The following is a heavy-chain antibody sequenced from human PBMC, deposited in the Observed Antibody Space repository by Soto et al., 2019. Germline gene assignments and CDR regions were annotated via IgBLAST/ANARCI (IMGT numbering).Heavy chain of an antibody. CDR3: ARTFPYDSSGYYSQYYFDY. Sequence: SETLSLTCTVSGGSISSYYWSWIRQPPGKGLEWIGYIYYSGSPNYNPSLKSRVTISVDTSKNQFSLKLSSVTAADTAVYYCARTFPYDSSGYYSQYYFDYWGQGTLVTVSS. D-gene: IGHD3-22*01. CDR2: IYYSGSP. V-gene: IGHV4-59*01. CDR1: GGSISSYY. J-gene: IGHJ4*02.